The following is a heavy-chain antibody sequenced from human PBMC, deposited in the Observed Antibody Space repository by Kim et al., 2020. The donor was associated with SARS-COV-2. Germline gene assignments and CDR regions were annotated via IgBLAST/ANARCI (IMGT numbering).Heavy chain of an antibody. CDR1: GFTFSDYY. V-gene: IGHV3-11*04. CDR3: ARVGCSGGSCYRYYYYGMDV. D-gene: IGHD2-15*01. CDR2: ISSSGSTI. Sequence: GGSLRLSCAASGFTFSDYYMSWIRQAPGKGLEWVSYISSSGSTIYYADSVKGRFTISRDNAKNSLYLQMNSLRAEDTAVYYCARVGCSGGSCYRYYYYGMDVWGQGTTVTVSS. J-gene: IGHJ6*02.